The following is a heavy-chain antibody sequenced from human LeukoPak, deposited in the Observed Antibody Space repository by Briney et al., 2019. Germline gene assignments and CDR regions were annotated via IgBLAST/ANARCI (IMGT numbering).Heavy chain of an antibody. CDR3: ARAARAIFGVNLHLDY. CDR1: GGSISSYY. Sequence: SETLSLTCTVSGGSISSYYWSWIRQPPGKGLEWIGYIYYSGSTNYNPSLKSRVTISVDTSKNQFSLKLSSVTAADTAVYYCARAARAIFGVNLHLDYWGQGTLVTVSS. V-gene: IGHV4-59*01. J-gene: IGHJ4*02. CDR2: IYYSGST. D-gene: IGHD3-3*01.